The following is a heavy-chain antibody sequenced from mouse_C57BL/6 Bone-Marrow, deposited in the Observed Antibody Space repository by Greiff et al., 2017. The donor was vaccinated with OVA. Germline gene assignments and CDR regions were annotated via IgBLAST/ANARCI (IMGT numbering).Heavy chain of an antibody. D-gene: IGHD4-1*02. J-gene: IGHJ4*01. CDR3: TRDPPSTGTGGMDY. V-gene: IGHV5-9-1*02. CDR2: ISSGGDYI. CDR1: GFTFSSYA. Sequence: EVMLVESGEGLVKPGGSLKLSCAASGFTFSSYAMSWVRQTPEKRLEWVAYISSGGDYIYYADTVKGRFTISRDNARNTLYLQMSSLKSEDTAMYYCTRDPPSTGTGGMDYWGQGTSVTVSS.